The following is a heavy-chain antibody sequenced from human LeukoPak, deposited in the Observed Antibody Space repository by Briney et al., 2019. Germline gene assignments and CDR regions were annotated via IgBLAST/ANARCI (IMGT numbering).Heavy chain of an antibody. CDR1: GVSINSHY. J-gene: IGHJ4*02. CDR2: IYHNGTT. Sequence: SETLSRTCIVSGVSINSHYWTWIRQPPGKGLEWVGYIYHNGTTDYNASLKSRVTMSLETSNNQFSLKLSSVTAADTAVYYCARVGSGWYYFDSWGQGTLVTVSS. V-gene: IGHV4-59*11. CDR3: ARVGSGWYYFDS. D-gene: IGHD6-19*01.